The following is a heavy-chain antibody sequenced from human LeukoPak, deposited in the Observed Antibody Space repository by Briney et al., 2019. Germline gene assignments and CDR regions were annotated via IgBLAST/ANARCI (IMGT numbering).Heavy chain of an antibody. Sequence: GESLKISCNSSGYIYTSYWIGWVRQMPGKGLEWMGIIYPGDSDTRYSPSFQGQVTISADKSISTAYLQWSSLKASDTAMYYCARLGSRLGYNWGDLWGQGTLVSVSS. CDR2: IYPGDSDT. CDR3: ARLGSRLGYNWGDL. CDR1: GYIYTSYW. V-gene: IGHV5-51*01. J-gene: IGHJ5*02. D-gene: IGHD5-24*01.